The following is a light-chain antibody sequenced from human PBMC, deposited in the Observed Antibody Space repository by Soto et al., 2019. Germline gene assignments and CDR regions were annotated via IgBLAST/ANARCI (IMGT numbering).Light chain of an antibody. J-gene: IGKJ4*01. CDR2: DAS. CDR1: QDINIY. CDR3: QQYGNLPLT. V-gene: IGKV1-33*01. Sequence: DIQMTQSPSSLSAFVGDRVTITCQASQDINIYLNWYQQKPGKAPKLLIYDASNLATGVPSKFSGSGYETEFTFSIRSLKAEDVATYYYQQYGNLPLTFGGGTTVEIK.